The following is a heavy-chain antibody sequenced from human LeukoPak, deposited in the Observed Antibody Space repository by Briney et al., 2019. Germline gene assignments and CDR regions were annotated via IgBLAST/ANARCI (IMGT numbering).Heavy chain of an antibody. D-gene: IGHD2-21*02. CDR1: GGSISSYY. CDR2: ISYSGST. Sequence: SETLSLTCTVSGGSISSYYWSWLRQPPGKGLEWIGYISYSGSTKYNPSLKSRVTISVDTSKNQFSLKLSSVTAADTAVYYCGRHEVTYWYFDLWGRGTLVTVSS. J-gene: IGHJ2*01. CDR3: GRHEVTYWYFDL. V-gene: IGHV4-59*08.